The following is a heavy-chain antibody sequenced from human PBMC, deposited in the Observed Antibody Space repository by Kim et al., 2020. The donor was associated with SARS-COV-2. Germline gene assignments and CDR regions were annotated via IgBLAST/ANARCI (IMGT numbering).Heavy chain of an antibody. J-gene: IGHJ6*02. Sequence: SETLSLTCTVSGGSISSGGYYWSWIRQDPGKGLEWIGYIQYSASTYYNPSLKSRVIISVDTSKNQFSLKLSSVTAADTAVYYCARDARYFYWLLAGGYNFYVMDVWGQGTTVTVSS. V-gene: IGHV4-31*03. CDR1: GGSISSGGYY. CDR3: ARDARYFYWLLAGGYNFYVMDV. CDR2: IQYSAST. D-gene: IGHD3-9*01.